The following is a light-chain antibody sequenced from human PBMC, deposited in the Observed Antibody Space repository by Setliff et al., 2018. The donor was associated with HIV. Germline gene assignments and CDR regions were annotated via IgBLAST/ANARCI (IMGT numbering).Light chain of an antibody. CDR1: NIGSKS. CDR2: YDS. J-gene: IGLJ1*01. V-gene: IGLV3-21*04. Sequence: SYELTQPPSVSVAPGQTARITCGGDNIGSKSVHWYQQRPGPAPVVVIYYDSDRPSGIPERFSGSNSGNTATLTISRVEAGDEDDYYCQVWDSSSDPPGVVATGTKV. CDR3: QVWDSSSDPPGV.